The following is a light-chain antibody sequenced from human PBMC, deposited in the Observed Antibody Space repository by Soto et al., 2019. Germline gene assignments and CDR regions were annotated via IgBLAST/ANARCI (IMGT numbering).Light chain of an antibody. V-gene: IGKV1-5*01. CDR3: QQYQTYSRT. CDR1: QSINTW. CDR2: DGS. Sequence: DIPMTQSPSTVSASVGDRITITCRASQSINTWLAWYRQRPGEAPQLLIYDGSTLDMGVPPRFSGSGSGTSFTLSISRLQPDDFATVYCQQYQTYSRTFGQGTKVEVK. J-gene: IGKJ1*01.